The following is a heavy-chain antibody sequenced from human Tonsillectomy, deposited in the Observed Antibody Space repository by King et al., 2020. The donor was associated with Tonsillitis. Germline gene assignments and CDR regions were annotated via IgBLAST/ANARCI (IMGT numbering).Heavy chain of an antibody. J-gene: IGHJ3*02. CDR3: ARISTTSSRAFDI. D-gene: IGHD2-2*01. CDR2: ISSSGSTI. Sequence: VQLVESGGGLVQPGGSLRLSCAASGFTFSSYEMNWVRQAPGKGLEWVSYISSSGSTIYYTDPVKGRFTISRDNAKNSLYLQMNSLRAEDTAVYYCARISTTSSRAFDIWGQGTMVTVSS. V-gene: IGHV3-48*03. CDR1: GFTFSSYE.